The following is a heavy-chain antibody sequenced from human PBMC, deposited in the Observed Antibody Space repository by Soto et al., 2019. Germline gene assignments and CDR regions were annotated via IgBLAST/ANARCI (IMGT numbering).Heavy chain of an antibody. CDR2: INAYNGNT. V-gene: IGHV1-18*01. Sequence: QVQLVQSGAEVKKPGASVKVSCKASGYTFTSYGISWVRQAPGQGLEWMGWINAYNGNTNYAQKLQGRVTMTPDTPTSTADSEHRSLRSADTAVYYGARVVGGEPLTSWGQAPLATAPS. CDR3: ARVVGGEPLTS. D-gene: IGHD3-16*01. J-gene: IGHJ5*02. CDR1: GYTFTSYG.